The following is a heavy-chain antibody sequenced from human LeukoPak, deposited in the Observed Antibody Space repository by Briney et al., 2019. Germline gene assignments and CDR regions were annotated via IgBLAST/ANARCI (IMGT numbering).Heavy chain of an antibody. CDR1: GFTVSSNW. J-gene: IGHJ4*02. CDR2: IKQDGREK. D-gene: IGHD3-10*01. CDR3: ARVSGAARARGYMVRGWVDY. V-gene: IGHV3-7*01. Sequence: PRRCPRPSCAASGFTVSSNWMGSVRPAPGKGLEWVANIKQDGREKYYVDSVKGRFTISRDNAKNSLYLQMNSLRAEDTAVYYCARVSGAARARGYMVRGWVDYWGQGTLVTVSP.